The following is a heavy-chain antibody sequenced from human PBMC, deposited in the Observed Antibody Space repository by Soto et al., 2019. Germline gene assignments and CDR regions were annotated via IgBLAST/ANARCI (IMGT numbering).Heavy chain of an antibody. J-gene: IGHJ6*02. Sequence: QVQRVESGGGVVQPGRSLRLSCAASGFTFSSYGMHWVRQAPGKGLEWVAVIWYDGSNKYYADSVKGRFTISRDNSKNTLYLQMNSLRAEDTAVYYCARGGVGATGYYGMDVWGQGTTVTVSS. CDR3: ARGGVGATGYYGMDV. CDR1: GFTFSSYG. CDR2: IWYDGSNK. V-gene: IGHV3-33*01. D-gene: IGHD1-26*01.